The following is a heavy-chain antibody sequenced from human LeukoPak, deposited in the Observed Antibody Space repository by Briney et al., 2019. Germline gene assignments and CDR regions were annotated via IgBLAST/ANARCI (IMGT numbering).Heavy chain of an antibody. CDR2: IYPGDSDT. J-gene: IGHJ4*02. D-gene: IGHD3-10*01. Sequence: GASLQISCKASGYSFITHWIAWVRQTPGEGLEWMGIIYPGDSDTKYSPSFQGQVTISADKSISTAYLQWSSLKASDTAMYYCGKGAGGSGSNYPYFWGQGTLVTVSS. V-gene: IGHV5-51*01. CDR3: GKGAGGSGSNYPYF. CDR1: GYSFITHW.